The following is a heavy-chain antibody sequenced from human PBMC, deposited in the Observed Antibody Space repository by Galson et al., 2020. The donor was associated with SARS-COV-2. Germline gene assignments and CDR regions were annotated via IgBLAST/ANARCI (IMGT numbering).Heavy chain of an antibody. Sequence: ESGPTLVKPTQTLTLTCTFSGFSLSTSGMCVSWIRQPPGKALEWLARIDWDDDQYSSTSLKTRLTISKDTSKNQVVLTMTNMDPVDTATYYCARIDSSGCRGNYWGQGTLVTVSS. J-gene: IGHJ4*02. D-gene: IGHD6-19*01. CDR2: IDWDDDQ. V-gene: IGHV2-70*11. CDR3: ARIDSSGCRGNY. CDR1: GFSLSTSGMC.